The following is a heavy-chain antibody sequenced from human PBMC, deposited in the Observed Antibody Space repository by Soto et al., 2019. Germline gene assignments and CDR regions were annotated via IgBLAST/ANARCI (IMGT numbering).Heavy chain of an antibody. J-gene: IGHJ4*02. CDR3: ARILRPYYWLDY. V-gene: IGHV4-30-4*01. D-gene: IGHD3-10*01. Sequence: PSENLSLTCTVSGASINSGDYYWSWIRQPPGKGREWIGHIYYGGSTYYNPSLKSRAGISVDSSESQVSLKLTSVTAADTAVYFCARILRPYYWLDYPGPGALV. CDR1: GASINSGDYY. CDR2: IYYGGST.